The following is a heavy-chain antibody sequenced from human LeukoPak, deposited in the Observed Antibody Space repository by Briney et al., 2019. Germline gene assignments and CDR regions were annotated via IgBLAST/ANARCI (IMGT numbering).Heavy chain of an antibody. CDR1: GYTFTNYD. Sequence: ASVKVSCKASGYTFTNYDINWVRQATGQGLEWMGWMNPNSGNTGYAQKFQGRVTITRNTSISTAYMELSSLRSEDTAVYYCARGTLTWADDYWGQGTLVTVSS. V-gene: IGHV1-8*01. CDR3: ARGTLTWADDY. J-gene: IGHJ4*02. D-gene: IGHD1-14*01. CDR2: MNPNSGNT.